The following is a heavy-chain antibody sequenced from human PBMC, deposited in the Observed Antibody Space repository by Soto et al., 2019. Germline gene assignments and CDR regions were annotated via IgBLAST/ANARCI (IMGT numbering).Heavy chain of an antibody. Sequence: GGSLRLSCAASGFSVSVDSMIWVRQAPGKGLEWVSGISWNSGSIGHADSVKGRFTISRDNAKNSLYLQMNSLRAEDTALCYCAKDLAYSSSGNFDYWGQGTLVTVSS. V-gene: IGHV3-9*01. CDR1: GFSVSVDS. CDR2: ISWNSGSI. CDR3: AKDLAYSSSGNFDY. D-gene: IGHD6-13*01. J-gene: IGHJ4*02.